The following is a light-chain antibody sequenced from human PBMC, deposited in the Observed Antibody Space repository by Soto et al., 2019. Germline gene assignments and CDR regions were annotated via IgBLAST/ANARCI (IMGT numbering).Light chain of an antibody. CDR1: SSNIGNNY. CDR2: DNN. J-gene: IGLJ1*01. V-gene: IGLV1-51*01. CDR3: GTWDSSLSGV. Sequence: QSVLTQPPSVSAAPGQKVTISCSGSSSNIGNNYVSWYQQLPGTAPKLLIYDNNKRPSGIPDRFSGSKSGTSATLGITGLQTGDEADYYCGTWDSSLSGVFXTGTKVTVL.